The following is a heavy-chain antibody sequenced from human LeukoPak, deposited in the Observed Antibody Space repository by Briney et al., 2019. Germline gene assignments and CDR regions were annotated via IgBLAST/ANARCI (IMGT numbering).Heavy chain of an antibody. CDR3: ARDPEFDGGHGFDH. V-gene: IGHV4-59*01. J-gene: IGHJ4*02. D-gene: IGHD4-23*01. Sequence: SETLSLTCSVSGGSLSNYYWNWIRQPPGKGLEWIGQICYSGGTKYNPSLQSRVTISVDTSKTQFSLELSSVTAADTAVYYCARDPEFDGGHGFDHWGQGTLVTVSS. CDR1: GGSLSNYY. CDR2: ICYSGGT.